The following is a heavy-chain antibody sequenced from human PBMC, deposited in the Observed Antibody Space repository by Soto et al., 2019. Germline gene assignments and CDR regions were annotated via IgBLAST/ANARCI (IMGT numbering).Heavy chain of an antibody. CDR1: GFAVSSYY. CDR2: TYDGDST. J-gene: IGHJ6*02. Sequence: GGSLRLSCAASGFAVSSYYMIWVRQAPGKGLEWVSITYDGDSTFYIDSVRGRFTISRDNPKNTLFLQMNSLRAEDTAVYYCAKDHLVRGVRYYYGMDVWGQGTTVTVSS. D-gene: IGHD3-10*01. CDR3: AKDHLVRGVRYYYGMDV. V-gene: IGHV3-66*01.